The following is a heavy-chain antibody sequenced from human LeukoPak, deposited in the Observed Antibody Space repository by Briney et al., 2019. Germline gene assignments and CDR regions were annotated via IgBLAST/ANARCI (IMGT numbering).Heavy chain of an antibody. CDR3: AKTTTGYSSGRYPGWPVDY. V-gene: IGHV3-23*01. Sequence: GGSLRLSCAASGFTFSSYAVSWVRQAPGQGLEWVSAISGSGGGTYYADSVKGRFTISRDNSKNTLYLQMNSLSTEDTAVYYCAKTTTGYSSGRYPGWPVDYWGQGTLVTVSS. CDR1: GFTFSSYA. J-gene: IGHJ4*02. CDR2: ISGSGGGT. D-gene: IGHD6-19*01.